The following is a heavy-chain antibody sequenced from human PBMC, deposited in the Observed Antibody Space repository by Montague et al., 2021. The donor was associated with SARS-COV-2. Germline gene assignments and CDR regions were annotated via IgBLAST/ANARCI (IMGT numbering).Heavy chain of an antibody. D-gene: IGHD2-15*01. V-gene: IGHV4-59*01. Sequence: SETLSLTCTVSDGSMSDYYWTWIRQPPGKGPEWIGYFSRSGGSNYSHSXXCRVTISLVTSRSQFSLQLSSVTVADTAFYYCARLTQLGYCSSASCSPALYFDDWGHGFLVSVSS. CDR1: DGSMSDYY. CDR3: ARLTQLGYCSSASCSPALYFDD. CDR2: FSRSGGS. J-gene: IGHJ4*01.